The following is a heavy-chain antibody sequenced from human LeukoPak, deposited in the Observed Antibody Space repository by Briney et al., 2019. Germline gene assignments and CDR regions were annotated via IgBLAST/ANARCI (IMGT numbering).Heavy chain of an antibody. CDR1: GGSISSYY. V-gene: IGHV4-59*01. CDR3: ARRNSSSSGANWFDP. J-gene: IGHJ5*02. D-gene: IGHD6-6*01. Sequence: SETLSLTCTVSGGSISSYYWSWIRQPPGKGLEWIGYIYYSGSTNYNPSLKSRVTISVDTSKNQFSLELSSVTAADTAVYYCARRNSSSSGANWFDPWGQGTLVTVSS. CDR2: IYYSGST.